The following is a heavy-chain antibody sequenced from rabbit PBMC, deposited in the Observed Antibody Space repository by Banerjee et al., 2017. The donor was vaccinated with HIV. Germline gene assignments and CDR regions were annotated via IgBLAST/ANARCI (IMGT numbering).Heavy chain of an antibody. J-gene: IGHJ6*01. D-gene: IGHD1-1*01. CDR3: ARDRGYTMDGMDL. Sequence: QEQLVESGGGLVQPGGSLKLSCTASGFSFSNKYVMCWVRQAPGKGLEWIACINTSSGNTVYASWAKGRFTISRTSSTTVTLQMTSLTAADTATYFCARDRGYTMDGMDLWGPGTLVTVS. CDR2: INTSSGNT. V-gene: IGHV1S45*01. CDR1: GFSFSNKYV.